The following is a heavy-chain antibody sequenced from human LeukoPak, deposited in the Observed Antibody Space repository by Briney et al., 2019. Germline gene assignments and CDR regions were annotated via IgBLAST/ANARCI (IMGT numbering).Heavy chain of an antibody. D-gene: IGHD6-6*01. J-gene: IGHJ3*02. CDR1: GGSISSSSYY. V-gene: IGHV4-39*07. CDR2: IYYSGST. CDR3: ARDGPAARPGGDAFDI. Sequence: SETLSLTCTVSGGSISSSSYYWGWIRQPPGKGLEWIGSIYYSGSTYYNPSLKSRVTMSVDTSKNQFSLKLSSVTAADTAVYYCARDGPAARPGGDAFDIWGQGTMVTVSS.